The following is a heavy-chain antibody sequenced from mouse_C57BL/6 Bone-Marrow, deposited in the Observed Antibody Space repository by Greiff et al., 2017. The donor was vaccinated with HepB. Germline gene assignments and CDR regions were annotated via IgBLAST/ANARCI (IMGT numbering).Heavy chain of an antibody. Sequence: VQLQQSGAELVRPGASVKLSCTASGFNIKDDYMHWVKQRPEQGLEWIGWIDPENGDTEYASKFQGKATITADTSSNTAYLQLSSLTSEDTAVYYCARSGTTVVGYWGQGTTLTVSS. J-gene: IGHJ2*01. CDR3: ARSGTTVVGY. CDR1: GFNIKDDY. D-gene: IGHD1-1*01. CDR2: IDPENGDT. V-gene: IGHV14-4*01.